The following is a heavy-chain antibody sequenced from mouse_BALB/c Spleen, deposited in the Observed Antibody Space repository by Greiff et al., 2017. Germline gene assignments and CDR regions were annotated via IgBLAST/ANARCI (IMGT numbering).Heavy chain of an antibody. J-gene: IGHJ4*01. CDR1: GFTFSSFG. D-gene: IGHD1-1*01. CDR3: AREFSTVVEDY. Sequence: EVQRVESGGGLVQPGGSRKLSCAASGFTFSSFGMHWVRQAPEKGLEWVAYISSGSSTIYYADTVKGRFTISRDNAKNTLYLQMSSLKSEDTAMYYCAREFSTVVEDYWGQGTSVTVSS. V-gene: IGHV5-17*02. CDR2: ISSGSSTI.